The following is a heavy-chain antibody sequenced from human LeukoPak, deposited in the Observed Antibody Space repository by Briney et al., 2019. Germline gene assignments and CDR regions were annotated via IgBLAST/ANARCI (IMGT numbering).Heavy chain of an antibody. J-gene: IGHJ4*02. V-gene: IGHV4-39*01. CDR3: ARRDSSGVVPRWDY. D-gene: IGHD6-19*01. Sequence: SETLSLTCTVSGGSITSSSYYWGWIRQPPGKGLEWIGSIYYSGSTYYNPSLKSRVTISVDTSKNQFSLKLSSVTAADAAVYYCARRDSSGVVPRWDYWGQGTLVTVSS. CDR2: IYYSGST. CDR1: GGSITSSSYY.